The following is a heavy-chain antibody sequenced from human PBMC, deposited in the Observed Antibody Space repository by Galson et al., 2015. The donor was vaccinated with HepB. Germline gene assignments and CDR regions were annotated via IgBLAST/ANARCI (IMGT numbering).Heavy chain of an antibody. D-gene: IGHD3-22*01. CDR1: GFTFSSYA. CDR2: ISGSGGST. V-gene: IGHV3-23*01. CDR3: AKDSSAWLFDY. Sequence: SGAEVKKPGESLRLSCAASGFTFSSYAMSWVRQAPGKGLEWVSAISGSGGSTYYADSVKGRFTISRDNSKNTLYLQMNSLRAEDTAVYYCAKDSSAWLFDYWGQGTLVTVSS. J-gene: IGHJ4*02.